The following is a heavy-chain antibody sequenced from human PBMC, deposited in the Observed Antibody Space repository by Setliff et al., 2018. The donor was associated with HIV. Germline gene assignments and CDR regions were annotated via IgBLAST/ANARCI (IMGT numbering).Heavy chain of an antibody. Sequence: SCAASGFTLSSYEMHWVRQAPGKGLEWVALSWFDGSKEYYADSVKGRFTISRDKNAVYLQMNNVRVDDTGVYYCARDLSYSSDWPGYWGQGTLVTVSS. V-gene: IGHV3-33*01. D-gene: IGHD3-22*01. CDR3: ARDLSYSSDWPGY. CDR2: SWFDGSKE. J-gene: IGHJ4*02. CDR1: GFTLSSYE.